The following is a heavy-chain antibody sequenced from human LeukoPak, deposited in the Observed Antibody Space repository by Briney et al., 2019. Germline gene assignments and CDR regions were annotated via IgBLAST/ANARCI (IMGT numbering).Heavy chain of an antibody. CDR2: ISSSGSTI. CDR1: GFTFSDYY. D-gene: IGHD3-22*01. Sequence: KPGGSLRLSCAASGFTFSDYYMSWIRQAPGKGLEWVSYISSSGSTIYYADSVKGRFTISRDNAKNSLYLQMDSLRAEDTAVYYCARRTDYENSGYRPFDYWGQGTLLTVSS. CDR3: ARRTDYENSGYRPFDY. J-gene: IGHJ4*02. V-gene: IGHV3-11*04.